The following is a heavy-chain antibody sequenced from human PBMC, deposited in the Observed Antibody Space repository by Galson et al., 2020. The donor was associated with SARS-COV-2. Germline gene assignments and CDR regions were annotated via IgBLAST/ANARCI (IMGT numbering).Heavy chain of an antibody. CDR3: ARESRWDLYFDH. V-gene: IGHV4-61*02. CDR1: GGYISSDSYY. J-gene: IGHJ4*02. D-gene: IGHD1-26*01. CDR2: VYTGVNT. Sequence: SETLSLPCTAHGGYISSDSYYCSWIRQPTGKGLEWIGRVYTGVNTNYNPSLKSQVTISVDASKNQFSLKLSSVTAADTAVYYCARESRWDLYFDHWGQGTLVTVSS.